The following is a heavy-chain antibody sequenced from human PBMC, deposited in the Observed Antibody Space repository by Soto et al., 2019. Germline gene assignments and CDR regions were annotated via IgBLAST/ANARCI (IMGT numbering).Heavy chain of an antibody. D-gene: IGHD3-22*01. CDR1: GYSFTSDW. CDR2: IYPGDSDT. Sequence: PGESLKISCKGSGYSFTSDWIGWVRRMPGKGLEWMGIIYPGDSDTRYSPSFQGQVTISADKSISTAYLQWSSLKASDTAMYYCVQTDYDSSGYPAFFDYWGQGTLVTVSS. CDR3: VQTDYDSSGYPAFFDY. V-gene: IGHV5-51*01. J-gene: IGHJ4*02.